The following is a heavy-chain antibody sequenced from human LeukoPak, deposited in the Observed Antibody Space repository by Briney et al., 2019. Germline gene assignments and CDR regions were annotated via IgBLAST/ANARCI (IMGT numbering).Heavy chain of an antibody. CDR1: GSTFSISE. CDR3: ARGGGDIHSRGPNWFDP. V-gene: IGHV3-48*03. CDR2: ISGSGTII. J-gene: IGHJ5*02. D-gene: IGHD3-22*01. Sequence: GSLRLSCAASGSTFSISEMSWVRQAPGKGLEWISYISGSGTIIYYADSVKGRFTISRDNAKNSLFLQMNSLRADDTSVYYCARGGGDIHSRGPNWFDPWGQGTLVTVSS.